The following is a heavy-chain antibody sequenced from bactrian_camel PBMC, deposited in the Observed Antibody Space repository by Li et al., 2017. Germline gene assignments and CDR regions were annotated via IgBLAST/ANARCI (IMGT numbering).Heavy chain of an antibody. CDR1: GVLAPYTA. CDR2: LREGGGT. CDR3: LAVSQPCFRREPNS. V-gene: IGHV3S53*01. J-gene: IGHJ6*01. Sequence: HVQLVESGGGSVQPGESLRLSCTYSGVLAPYTAVGWWRQAPGKECELVSELREGGGTSYLDSVKGRFTISQDNDKNTDKNVLYLQMSNLKPEDTAIYYCLAVSQPCFRREPNSWGRGTQVTVS. D-gene: IGHD8*01.